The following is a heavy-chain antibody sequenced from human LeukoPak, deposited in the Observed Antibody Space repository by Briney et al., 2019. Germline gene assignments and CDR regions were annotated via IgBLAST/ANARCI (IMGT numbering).Heavy chain of an antibody. CDR2: IIPILGIA. D-gene: IGHD4-11*01. Sequence: SVKVSCKASGYTFTNYYIHWVRQAPGQGLEWMGRIIPILGIANYAQKFQGRVTITTDGSTSTAYMELSSLRSEDTAVYYCARQQGLQNLNFDYWGQGTLVTVSS. J-gene: IGHJ4*02. CDR3: ARQQGLQNLNFDY. V-gene: IGHV1-69*02. CDR1: GYTFTNYY.